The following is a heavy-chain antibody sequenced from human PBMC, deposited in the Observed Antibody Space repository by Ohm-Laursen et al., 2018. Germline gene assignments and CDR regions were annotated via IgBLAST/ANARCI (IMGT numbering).Heavy chain of an antibody. CDR3: LSGSGYSST. V-gene: IGHV3-74*01. D-gene: IGHD3-22*01. Sequence: SLRLSCTASGFTFSSYWMHWVRQAPGKGLVWVSRINSDGSSTSYADSVKGRFTVSRDNAKNTLYLQMNSLRVEDTAVYYCLSGSGYSSTWGQGTMVTVSS. CDR2: INSDGSST. CDR1: GFTFSSYW. J-gene: IGHJ3*01.